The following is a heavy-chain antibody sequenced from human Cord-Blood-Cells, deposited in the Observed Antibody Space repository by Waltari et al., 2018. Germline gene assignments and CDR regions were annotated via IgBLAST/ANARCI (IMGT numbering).Heavy chain of an antibody. CDR1: GYTFTSYA. CDR2: INAGNGNT. V-gene: IGHV1-3*01. J-gene: IGHJ4*02. Sequence: QVQLVQSGAEVKKPGASMKVSCKASGYTFTSYAMHWVRQAPGQRLEWMGWINAGNGNTKYSQKFQGRVTITRDTSASTAYMELSSLRSEDTAVYYCARGPVRGGSFDYWGQGTLVTVSS. D-gene: IGHD3-10*01. CDR3: ARGPVRGGSFDY.